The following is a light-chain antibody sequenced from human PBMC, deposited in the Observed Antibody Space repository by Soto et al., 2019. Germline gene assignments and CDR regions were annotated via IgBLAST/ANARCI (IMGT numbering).Light chain of an antibody. J-gene: IGKJ1*01. Sequence: EIVMTQSPATLSVSPGERATLSCRASQSVSSNLAWYQQKPGQAPRLLLYSTSSRATGIPDRFSGSGSGTDFTLTISRLEPEDFAVYYCQQYGSSPPVTFGQGTKVDIK. V-gene: IGKV3-20*01. CDR2: STS. CDR3: QQYGSSPPVT. CDR1: QSVSSN.